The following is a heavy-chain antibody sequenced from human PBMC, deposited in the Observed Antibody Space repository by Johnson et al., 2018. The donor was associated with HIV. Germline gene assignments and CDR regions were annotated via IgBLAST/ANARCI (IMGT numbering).Heavy chain of an antibody. CDR2: ISYDGNNK. Sequence: QVQLVESGGGVVQPGRSLRLSCAASGFTFSNYAMHWVRQAPGKGLEWVAVISYDGNNKYYADSLKGRFTISRDNSKNTLYLQMNSLRAEDTAVYYCARDHSGYDSVTAAFDIWGQGTMVTVSS. J-gene: IGHJ3*02. D-gene: IGHD5-12*01. CDR3: ARDHSGYDSVTAAFDI. V-gene: IGHV3-30*04. CDR1: GFTFSNYA.